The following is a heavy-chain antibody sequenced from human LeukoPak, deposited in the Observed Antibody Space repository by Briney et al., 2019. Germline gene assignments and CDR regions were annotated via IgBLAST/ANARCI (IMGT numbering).Heavy chain of an antibody. CDR2: IYHSGST. D-gene: IGHD2-21*01. CDR1: GYSISSGYY. J-gene: IGHJ3*02. CDR3: GAITKTRAFDI. Sequence: SETLSLTCAVSGYSISSGYYWGWIRQPPGKGLEWIGIIYHSGSTYNNPSLKSRVTRSVDTSKKQFSLKLSSVTAADTAVYYCGAITKTRAFDIWGQGTMGTVSS. V-gene: IGHV4-38-2*01.